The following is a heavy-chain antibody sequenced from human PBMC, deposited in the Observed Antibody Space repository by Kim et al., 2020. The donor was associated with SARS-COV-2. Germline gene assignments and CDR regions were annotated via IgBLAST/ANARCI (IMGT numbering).Heavy chain of an antibody. D-gene: IGHD3-16*01. Sequence: GESLKISCKGSGYSFTSYWIAWVRQMPGKGLEWMGIIYPDDSNTKYSPSFQGQVTISADKSISAAYLQWSSLKASDTAMYYCARQGGLNTYYYGMDAWGQGTTVTVSS. CDR3: ARQGGLNTYYYGMDA. V-gene: IGHV5-51*01. J-gene: IGHJ6*02. CDR1: GYSFTSYW. CDR2: IYPDDSNT.